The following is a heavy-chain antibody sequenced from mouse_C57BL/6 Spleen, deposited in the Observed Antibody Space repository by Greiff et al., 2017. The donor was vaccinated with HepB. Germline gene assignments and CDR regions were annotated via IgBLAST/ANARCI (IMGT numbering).Heavy chain of an antibody. CDR2: INPSSGYT. CDR3: ARRDYYLDY. J-gene: IGHJ2*01. D-gene: IGHD2-4*01. Sequence: VQLQQSGAELAKPGASVKLSCKASGYTFTSYWMHWVKQRPGQGLEWIGYINPSSGYTKYNQKFKDKATLPADKSSSTAYMQLRSLTYEDSAVYYCARRDYYLDYWGQGTTLTVSS. V-gene: IGHV1-7*01. CDR1: GYTFTSYW.